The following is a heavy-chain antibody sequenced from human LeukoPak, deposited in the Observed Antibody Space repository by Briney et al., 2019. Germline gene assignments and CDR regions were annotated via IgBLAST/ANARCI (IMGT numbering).Heavy chain of an antibody. CDR1: GFTFSSYA. Sequence: GGSLRLSCAASGFTFSSYAVHWVRQAPSRGLEWVAVISYDGSNKYYADSVKGRFTISRDNSKNTLYLQMNSLRAEDTAVYYCARRLQLGYYYYYGMDVWGQGTTVTVSS. D-gene: IGHD5-24*01. CDR3: ARRLQLGYYYYYGMDV. J-gene: IGHJ6*02. CDR2: ISYDGSNK. V-gene: IGHV3-30-3*01.